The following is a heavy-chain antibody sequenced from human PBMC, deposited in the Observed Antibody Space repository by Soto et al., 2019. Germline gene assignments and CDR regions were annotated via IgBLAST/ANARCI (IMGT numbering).Heavy chain of an antibody. Sequence: GGSLRLSCAASGFTFSSYAMSWVRQAPGKGLEWVSGVSGSGGSTYCVDSVKGRFTISRDNSKNTLYLQMNSLRAEDTAVYYCAKDFGYNYGYDAFDIWGQGAMVTVSS. V-gene: IGHV3-23*01. D-gene: IGHD5-18*01. CDR2: VSGSGGST. CDR1: GFTFSSYA. CDR3: AKDFGYNYGYDAFDI. J-gene: IGHJ3*02.